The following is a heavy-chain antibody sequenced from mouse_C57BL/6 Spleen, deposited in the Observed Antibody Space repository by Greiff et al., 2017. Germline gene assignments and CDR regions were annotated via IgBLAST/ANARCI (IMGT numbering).Heavy chain of an antibody. Sequence: QVQLKQPGAELVKPGASVKMSCKASGYTFTSYWITWVKQRPGQGLEWIGDIYPGSGSTNYNEKFKSKATLTVDTSSSTAYMQLSSLTSEDSAVYYCARYTTVVADWYFDVWGTGTTVTVSS. D-gene: IGHD1-1*01. CDR1: GYTFTSYW. CDR2: IYPGSGST. J-gene: IGHJ1*03. V-gene: IGHV1-55*01. CDR3: ARYTTVVADWYFDV.